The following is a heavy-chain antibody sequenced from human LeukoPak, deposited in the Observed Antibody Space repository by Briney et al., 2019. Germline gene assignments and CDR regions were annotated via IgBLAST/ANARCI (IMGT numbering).Heavy chain of an antibody. J-gene: IGHJ4*02. CDR2: ISDDGSNK. D-gene: IGHD3-22*01. CDR1: GFTFSSYA. CDR3: AKDTHYYDSSGYVDY. V-gene: IGHV3-30-3*01. Sequence: GGSLRLSCAASGFTFSSYAMHWVRQAPGKGLEWVTVISDDGSNKYYADSVKGRFTISRDNSKNTLYLQMNSLRAEDTAVYYCAKDTHYYDSSGYVDYWGQGTLVTVSS.